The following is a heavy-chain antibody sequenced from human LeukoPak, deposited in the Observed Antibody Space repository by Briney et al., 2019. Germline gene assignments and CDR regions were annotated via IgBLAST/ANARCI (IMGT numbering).Heavy chain of an antibody. CDR2: IWYDGSNK. CDR1: GFTFSSYG. J-gene: IGHJ4*02. D-gene: IGHD5-18*01. V-gene: IGHV3-33*06. Sequence: GGSLRLSCAASGFTFSSYGMHWVRQAPGKGLEWVAVIWYDGSNKYYADSVKGRFTISRDNSKNTLYLQMNSLRAEDTAVYYFSKDERRVGDKAMVTYFDYWGQGTLVTVSS. CDR3: SKDERRVGDKAMVTYFDY.